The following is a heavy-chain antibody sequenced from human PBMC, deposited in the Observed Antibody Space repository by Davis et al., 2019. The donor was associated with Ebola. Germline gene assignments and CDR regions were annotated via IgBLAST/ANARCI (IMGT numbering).Heavy chain of an antibody. CDR1: GFTFSSYS. CDR2: ISSSSSYI. D-gene: IGHD2-21*01. CDR3: SREAPFCGGDCLDY. V-gene: IGHV3-21*01. J-gene: IGHJ4*02. Sequence: GESLKISCAASGFTFSSYSMNWVRQAPGKGLEWVSSISSSSSYIYYADSVKGRFTTSRDNAKNSLFLQMNSLTAEDTALYYCSREAPFCGGDCLDYWGQGTLVTVSS.